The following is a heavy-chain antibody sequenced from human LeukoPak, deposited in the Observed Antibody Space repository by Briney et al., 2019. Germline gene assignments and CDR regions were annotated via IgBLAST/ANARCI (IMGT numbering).Heavy chain of an antibody. D-gene: IGHD3-22*01. CDR2: IYYSGST. V-gene: IGHV4-39*07. J-gene: IGHJ6*02. CDR3: ARESRSGYYYYYYGMDV. CDR1: GGSISSSSYY. Sequence: SETLSLTCTVSGGSISSSSYYWGWIRQPPGKGLEWIGSIYYSGSTYYNPSLKSRVTISVDTSKNQFSLKLSSVTAADTAVYYCARESRSGYYYYYYGMDVWGQGTTVTVSS.